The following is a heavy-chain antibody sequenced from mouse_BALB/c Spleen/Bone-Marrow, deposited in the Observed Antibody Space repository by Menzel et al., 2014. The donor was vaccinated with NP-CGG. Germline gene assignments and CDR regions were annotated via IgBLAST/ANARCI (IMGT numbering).Heavy chain of an antibody. CDR2: IYPGDGDT. Sequence: VKLMESGAELVRPGSSVKISCKASGYAFSVYWMNWVKQRPGQGLEWIGQIYPGDGDTNYNGKFKGRATLTADKSSNTAYMQLSSRTTEDSAVYFCARGGISVDYWGQGTTLTVSS. J-gene: IGHJ2*01. CDR3: ARGGISVDY. V-gene: IGHV1-80*01. CDR1: GYAFSVYW.